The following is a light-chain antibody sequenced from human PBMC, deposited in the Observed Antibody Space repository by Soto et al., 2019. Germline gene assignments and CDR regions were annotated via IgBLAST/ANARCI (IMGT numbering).Light chain of an antibody. Sequence: EIVMTQSSATLSVSPGERATLSCRASQSVSSNLAWYQQKPGQAPRLLIYGASIRATGIPARFSGSGSGTEFTLTISSLQSEDFAVYYCQQYNNWTLTFGGGTKVEIK. V-gene: IGKV3-15*01. CDR2: GAS. CDR1: QSVSSN. J-gene: IGKJ4*01. CDR3: QQYNNWTLT.